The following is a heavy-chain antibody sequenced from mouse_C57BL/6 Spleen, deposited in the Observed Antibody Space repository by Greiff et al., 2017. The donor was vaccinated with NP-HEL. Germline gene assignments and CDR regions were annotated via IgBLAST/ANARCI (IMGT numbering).Heavy chain of an antibody. J-gene: IGHJ3*01. Sequence: VQLQQSVAELVRPGASVKLSCTASGFNIKNTYMHWVKQRPEQGLEWIGRIDPANGNTKYAPKFQGKATITADTSSNTAYLQLSSLTSEDTAVYYCASRSLIYYDVEGFAYWGQGTLVTVSA. D-gene: IGHD2-4*01. V-gene: IGHV14-3*01. CDR3: ASRSLIYYDVEGFAY. CDR1: GFNIKNTY. CDR2: IDPANGNT.